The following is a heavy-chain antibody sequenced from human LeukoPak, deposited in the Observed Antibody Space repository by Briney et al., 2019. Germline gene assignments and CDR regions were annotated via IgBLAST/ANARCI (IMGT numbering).Heavy chain of an antibody. Sequence: PSETLSLTCTVSGGSISSYYWSWIRQPPGKGLEWIGYIYYSGSTNYNPSLKSRVTISVDTSKNQFSLKLSSVTAADTAVYYCASVSDLRGGDCYVFDYWGQGTLVTVSS. CDR3: ASVSDLRGGDCYVFDY. J-gene: IGHJ4*02. CDR2: IYYSGST. D-gene: IGHD2-21*02. CDR1: GGSISSYY. V-gene: IGHV4-59*01.